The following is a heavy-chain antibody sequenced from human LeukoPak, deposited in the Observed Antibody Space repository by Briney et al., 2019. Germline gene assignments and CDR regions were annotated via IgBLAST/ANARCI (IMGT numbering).Heavy chain of an antibody. D-gene: IGHD5-24*01. CDR1: GVSISSYY. CDR3: ARPRWLQSEIADY. J-gene: IGHJ4*02. V-gene: IGHV3-53*01. CDR2: IYSGGST. Sequence: ETLSLTCTVSGVSISSYYWSWVRQPPGKGLKWVSVIYSGGSTYYADSVKGRFTISRDNSKNTLYLQMNSLRAEDTAVYYCARPRWLQSEIADYWGQGTLVTVSS.